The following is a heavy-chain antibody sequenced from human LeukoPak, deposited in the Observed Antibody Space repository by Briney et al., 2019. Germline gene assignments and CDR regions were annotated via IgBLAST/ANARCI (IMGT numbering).Heavy chain of an antibody. V-gene: IGHV3-33*06. J-gene: IGHJ3*02. CDR3: AKDNSLWFGVSRAFDI. D-gene: IGHD3-10*01. Sequence: GGSLRLSCAASGFTFSSYGMHWVRQAPGKGLEWVAVIWYDGSNKYYADSVEGRFTISRDNSKNTLYLQMNSLRAEDTAVYYCAKDNSLWFGVSRAFDIWGQGTMVTVSS. CDR1: GFTFSSYG. CDR2: IWYDGSNK.